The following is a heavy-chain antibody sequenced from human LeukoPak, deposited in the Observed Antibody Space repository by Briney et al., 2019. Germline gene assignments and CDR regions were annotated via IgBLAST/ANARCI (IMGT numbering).Heavy chain of an antibody. CDR1: GFTVSSNY. CDR3: ARVDNWNDVSYYFDY. D-gene: IGHD1-20*01. Sequence: PGGSLRLSCAASGFTVSSNYMSWVRQAPGKGLEWVSVIYSGGSTYYADSVKGRFTISRDNSKNTLYLQMNRLRAEDTAVYYCARVDNWNDVSYYFDYWGQGTLVTVSS. J-gene: IGHJ4*02. CDR2: IYSGGST. V-gene: IGHV3-53*01.